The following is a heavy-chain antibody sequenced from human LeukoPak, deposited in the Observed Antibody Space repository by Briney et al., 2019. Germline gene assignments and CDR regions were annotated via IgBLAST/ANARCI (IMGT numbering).Heavy chain of an antibody. J-gene: IGHJ6*02. V-gene: IGHV1-8*01. Sequence: ASVKVSCRASGYTFTSYDINWVRQATGQGLEWMGWMNPNSGNAGYAQNFQGRVTMTRNISISTAYKELSSLRSEDTAIYYCARKYGYSYYYYGLDVWGQGTTVTVSS. CDR1: GYTFTSYD. CDR3: ARKYGYSYYYYGLDV. D-gene: IGHD5-18*01. CDR2: MNPNSGNA.